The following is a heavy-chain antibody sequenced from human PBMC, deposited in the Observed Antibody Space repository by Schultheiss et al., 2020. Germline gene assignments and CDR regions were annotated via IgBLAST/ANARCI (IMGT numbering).Heavy chain of an antibody. Sequence: GGSLRLSCKGSGYSFTSHWIGWVRQMPGKGLEWMGIIYPGDSDTRYSPSFQGQVTISADKSVSTTYLQWSSLKASDTAMYYCARTYYYDSSGYFGYYFDYWGQGTLVTVAS. V-gene: IGHV5-51*01. D-gene: IGHD3-22*01. J-gene: IGHJ4*02. CDR2: IYPGDSDT. CDR1: GYSFTSHW. CDR3: ARTYYYDSSGYFGYYFDY.